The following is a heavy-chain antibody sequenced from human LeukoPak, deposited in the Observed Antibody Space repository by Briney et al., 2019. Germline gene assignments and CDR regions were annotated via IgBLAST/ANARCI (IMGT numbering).Heavy chain of an antibody. CDR1: GGTFSSYA. CDR2: IIPIFGTA. D-gene: IGHD6-13*01. J-gene: IGHJ6*03. CDR3: ATGYSPYYYYMDV. V-gene: IGHV1-69*06. Sequence: ASVKVSCKASGGTFSSYAISWVRQAPGQGLEWMGGIIPIFGTANYTQKFQGRVTITADKSTSTAYMELSSLRSEDTAVYYCATGYSPYYYYMDVWGKGTTVTVSS.